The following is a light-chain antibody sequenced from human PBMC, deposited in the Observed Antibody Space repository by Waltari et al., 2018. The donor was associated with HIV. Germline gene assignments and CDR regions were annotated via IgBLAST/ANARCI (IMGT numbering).Light chain of an antibody. J-gene: IGLJ3*02. CDR3: AAWDDSLSGRV. Sequence: QSVLTQPPSASGTPGQRVTIYCSGSNSNIGINYVYWYQQLPGTAPKLLIYWDNQRPSGVPGRCSGSKSGTSASLAISGLRSEDEADYYCAAWDDSLSGRVFGGGTNLTVL. CDR2: WDN. V-gene: IGLV1-47*01. CDR1: NSNIGINY.